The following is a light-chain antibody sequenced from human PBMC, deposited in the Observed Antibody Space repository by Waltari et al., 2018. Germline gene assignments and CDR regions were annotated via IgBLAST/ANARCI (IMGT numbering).Light chain of an antibody. V-gene: IGLV3-25*03. CDR2: KDS. Sequence: SYELTQPPSVSVSPGQTARITCSGDALPKQYAYWYQQKPGQAPVLVIYKDSERPSGFPERCSGSSSGTTVTLTISGVQAEDEADYYCQSADSSGTYPVVFGGGTKLTVL. J-gene: IGLJ2*01. CDR3: QSADSSGTYPVV. CDR1: ALPKQY.